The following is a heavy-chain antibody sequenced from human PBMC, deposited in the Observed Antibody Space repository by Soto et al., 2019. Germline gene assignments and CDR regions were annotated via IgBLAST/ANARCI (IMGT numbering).Heavy chain of an antibody. V-gene: IGHV1-18*01. CDR2: ISAYNGNT. CDR1: GYTFTSYC. J-gene: IGHJ6*02. D-gene: IGHD6-13*01. Sequence: APVKVSCKASGYTFTSYCSSWARQSPGKGLEWMGWISAYNGNTNYAQKLQGRVTMTTDTSTSTAYMELRSLRSDDTAVYYCARAVSSSPYNYYYYGMDVWGQGTTVTVSS. CDR3: ARAVSSSPYNYYYYGMDV.